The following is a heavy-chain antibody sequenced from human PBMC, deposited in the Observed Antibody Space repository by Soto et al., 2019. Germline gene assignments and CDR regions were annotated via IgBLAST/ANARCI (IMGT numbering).Heavy chain of an antibody. Sequence: SETLSLTCTVSGGSVSSGSYYCSWIRQPPGKGLEWIGYIYSSVSTYYNPSLKSRVTISVDTSKNQFSLKLSSVTAADTAVYYCGGRVVYYYYGMEVWGQGTTVTVSS. J-gene: IGHJ6*01. CDR3: GGRVVYYYYGMEV. D-gene: IGHD3-16*01. CDR1: GGSVSSGSYY. CDR2: IYSSVST. V-gene: IGHV4-39*01.